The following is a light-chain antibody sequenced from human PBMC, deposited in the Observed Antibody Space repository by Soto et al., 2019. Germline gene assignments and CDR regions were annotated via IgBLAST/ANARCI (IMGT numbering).Light chain of an antibody. CDR3: MQTIQLPWT. CDR2: RIS. V-gene: IGKV2-24*01. Sequence: DIVMTQTPLSSPVTLGQPASISCRSSQSLLQSDGNTYLSWLQQRPGQPPRLLIDRISNRFSGVPDRFSGSGAGTDVTLKISRVEAEDVGVYYCMQTIQLPWTFGQGTKVAIK. J-gene: IGKJ1*01. CDR1: QSLLQSDGNTY.